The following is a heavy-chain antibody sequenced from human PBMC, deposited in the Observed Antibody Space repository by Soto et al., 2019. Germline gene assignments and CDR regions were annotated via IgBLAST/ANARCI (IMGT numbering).Heavy chain of an antibody. CDR3: ARHEAIAPLLPYY. Sequence: KTSETLSLTCTVSGGSISSTSYYWGWIRQPPGKGLGWIVSFFNGGTTYFNPSLKSLVTISVDTSKNQFSLRLTSVTAADTAVYYCARHEAIAPLLPYYWGQGTLVTVSS. V-gene: IGHV4-39*01. CDR2: FFNGGTT. J-gene: IGHJ4*02. D-gene: IGHD2-15*01. CDR1: GGSISSTSYY.